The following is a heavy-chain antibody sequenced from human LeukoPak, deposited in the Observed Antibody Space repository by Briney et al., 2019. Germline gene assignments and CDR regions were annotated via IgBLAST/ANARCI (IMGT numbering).Heavy chain of an antibody. CDR3: AKGNSGYFADL. V-gene: IGHV3-23*01. J-gene: IGHJ5*02. Sequence: GGSLRLSCAASGFDIAGNYMSWVRQAPGKGLEWVSAISNDGGGTQYADFVEGRFTISRDNSKNTLFLQMSSLRAEDTALYYCAKGNSGYFADLWGQGTLVTVSS. CDR1: GFDIAGNY. D-gene: IGHD3-22*01. CDR2: ISNDGGGT.